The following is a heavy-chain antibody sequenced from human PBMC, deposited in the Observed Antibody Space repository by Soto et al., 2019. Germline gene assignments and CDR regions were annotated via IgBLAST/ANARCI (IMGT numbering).Heavy chain of an antibody. Sequence: SETLSLTCAVYGGSSSGYYWGWIRQPPGKGLEWIGEINHSGSTNYNPSLKSRVAISVDTSKNQFSLKLSSVTAADTAVYYCARVVDIVATNFDYWGQGTLVTVSS. J-gene: IGHJ4*02. V-gene: IGHV4-34*01. CDR1: GGSSSGYY. CDR3: ARVVDIVATNFDY. CDR2: INHSGST. D-gene: IGHD5-12*01.